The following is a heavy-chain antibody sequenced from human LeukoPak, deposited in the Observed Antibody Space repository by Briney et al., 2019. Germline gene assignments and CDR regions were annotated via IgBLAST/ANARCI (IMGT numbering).Heavy chain of an antibody. CDR2: IHTSGIT. D-gene: IGHD3-3*01. J-gene: IGHJ5*02. CDR3: TRAAKMRLLEWFPCDP. V-gene: IGHV4-61*02. Sequence: SETLSLTCIVSGGSHSSGSYHWTWIRQPAGRGLEWIGRIHTSGITGYSPSLKNLVTIPLDTSKNQCSLRLSSVTAADPAVYYCTRAAKMRLLEWFPCDPWCQGTLVTVSS. CDR1: GGSHSSGSYH.